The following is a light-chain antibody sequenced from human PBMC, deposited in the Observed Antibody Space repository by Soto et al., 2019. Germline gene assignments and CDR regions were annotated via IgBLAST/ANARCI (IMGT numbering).Light chain of an antibody. CDR2: GAS. V-gene: IGKV3-20*01. J-gene: IGKJ2*01. CDR1: QSVRNNY. CDR3: QCYGSSPPHT. Sequence: EIVLTQSPGTLSLSPGEGATLSCRASQSVRNNYLAWYQQKPGQAPRLLISGASSRATGVPHRFSGSGSGTDFTLTISRLESEDFAGYYCQCYGSSPPHTCGQGTRLEIK.